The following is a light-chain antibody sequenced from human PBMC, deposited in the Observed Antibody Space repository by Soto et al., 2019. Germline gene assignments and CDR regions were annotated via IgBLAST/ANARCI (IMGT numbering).Light chain of an antibody. V-gene: IGKV3-11*01. Sequence: DIVLTQSPATLSVSPGERATLSCRASQSILTYLAWYQQKPGQAPRLLIYDASNSATGVPARFTGSGSGTDFTLTIRSVWPEDFAIYYCQQRSTWPPFTFGPGTRVDIK. CDR1: QSILTY. CDR3: QQRSTWPPFT. J-gene: IGKJ3*01. CDR2: DAS.